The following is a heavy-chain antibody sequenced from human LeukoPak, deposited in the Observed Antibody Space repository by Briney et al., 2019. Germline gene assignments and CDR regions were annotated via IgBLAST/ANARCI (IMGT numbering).Heavy chain of an antibody. CDR2: ISSSSSYI. CDR1: GFTFSSYS. CDR3: ARLLAAPNYFYGMDV. D-gene: IGHD2-15*01. V-gene: IGHV3-21*01. J-gene: IGHJ6*04. Sequence: GGSLRLSCAASGFTFSSYSMNWVRQAPGKGLEWVSSISSSSSYIYYADSVKGRFTISRDNAKNSLYLQMNSLRAEDTAVYYCARLLAAPNYFYGMDVWGKGTTVTVSS.